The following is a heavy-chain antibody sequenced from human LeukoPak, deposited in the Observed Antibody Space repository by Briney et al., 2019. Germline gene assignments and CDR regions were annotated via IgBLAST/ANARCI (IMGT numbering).Heavy chain of an antibody. CDR1: GGTFSSYA. J-gene: IGHJ4*02. CDR2: IIPIFGTA. D-gene: IGHD2-15*01. Sequence: ASVKVSCKASGGTFSSYAISWVRQAPGQGLDWMGGIIPIFGTANYTQKFQGRVTITADESTSTAYMELSSLRSEDTAVYYCNVVVAATVLDYWGQGTLVTVSS. V-gene: IGHV1-69*01. CDR3: NVVVAATVLDY.